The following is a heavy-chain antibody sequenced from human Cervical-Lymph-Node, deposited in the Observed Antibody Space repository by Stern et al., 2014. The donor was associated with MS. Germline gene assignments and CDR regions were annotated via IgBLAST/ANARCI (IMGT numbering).Heavy chain of an antibody. CDR3: TRGRTTMALDY. CDR2: IWYDGSNQ. V-gene: IGHV3-33*01. J-gene: IGHJ4*02. Sequence: VQLVESGGGVVPPGRSLRLSCAASGFIFSNYGMHWVRQAPGKGLEWVAIIWYDGSNQYYADSVKGRFSISRDNSKNTLYLQMNSLRAEDTGVYYCTRGRTTMALDYWGQGTLVTVSS. D-gene: IGHD1-1*01. CDR1: GFIFSNYG.